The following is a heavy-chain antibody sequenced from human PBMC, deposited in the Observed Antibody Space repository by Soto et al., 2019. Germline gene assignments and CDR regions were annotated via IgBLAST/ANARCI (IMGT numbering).Heavy chain of an antibody. V-gene: IGHV3-53*04. J-gene: IGHJ1*01. D-gene: IGHD6-19*01. Sequence: GGSLRLSCAVSGFTFSSNYMSWVRQAPGKGLEWVSVIYSGGSTYYADSVKGRFTISRHNSKNTLYLQMNSLRAEDTAVYYCAGPVAGTTEYFQHWGQGTLVTVSS. CDR1: GFTFSSNY. CDR2: IYSGGST. CDR3: AGPVAGTTEYFQH.